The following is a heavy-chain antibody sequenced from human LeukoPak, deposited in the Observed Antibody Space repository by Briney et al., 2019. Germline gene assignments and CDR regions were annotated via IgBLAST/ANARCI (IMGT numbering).Heavy chain of an antibody. J-gene: IGHJ4*02. CDR2: ISWNSGSI. D-gene: IGHD3-22*01. V-gene: IGHV3-9*01. Sequence: GRSLRLSCAASGFTFDDYAMHWVRQAPGKGLEWVSGISWNSGSIGYADSVKGRFTISRDNAKNSLYLQMNSLRAEDTALYYCAKNYYDSSGYYGPVDYWGRGTLVTVSS. CDR3: AKNYYDSSGYYGPVDY. CDR1: GFTFDDYA.